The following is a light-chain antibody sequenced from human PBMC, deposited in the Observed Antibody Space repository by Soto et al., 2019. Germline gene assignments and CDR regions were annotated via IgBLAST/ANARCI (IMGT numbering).Light chain of an antibody. J-gene: IGLJ3*02. Sequence: QSALTQPAFVSGSLAQAITISCTGTSIDIGGYKYVSWYQQHPGKAPKLIIFEVSNRPSGVSDRFSGSNSGNTASLTISGLQAEDEADYYCTSYSRYRVLVFGGGTKVTVL. V-gene: IGLV2-14*01. CDR3: TSYSRYRVLV. CDR1: SIDIGGYKY. CDR2: EVS.